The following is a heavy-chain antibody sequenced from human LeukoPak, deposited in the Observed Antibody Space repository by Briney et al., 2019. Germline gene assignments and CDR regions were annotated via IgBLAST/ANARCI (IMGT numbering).Heavy chain of an antibody. V-gene: IGHV4-34*01. CDR1: GGSFSGYY. D-gene: IGHD4-11*01. CDR2: IDHSGST. Sequence: SETLSLTCAVYGGSFSGYYWSWIRQPPGKGLEWIGEIDHSGSTNYNPSLKSRVTISVDTSKNQFSLKLSSVTAADTAVYYCAREGTTVTHFDYWGQGTLVTVSS. J-gene: IGHJ4*02. CDR3: AREGTTVTHFDY.